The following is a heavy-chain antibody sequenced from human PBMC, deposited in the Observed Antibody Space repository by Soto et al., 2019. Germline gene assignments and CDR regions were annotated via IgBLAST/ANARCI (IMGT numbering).Heavy chain of an antibody. CDR1: GFTFSSYW. D-gene: IGHD5-12*01. V-gene: IGHV3-7*01. Sequence: GGSLRLSCAASGFTFSSYWMSWVRQAPGKGLEWVANIKQDGSEKYYVDSVKGRFTISRDNAKNSLYLQMNSLRAEDTAVYYCARELRTYGPHDAFDIWGQGTMVTVSS. J-gene: IGHJ3*02. CDR3: ARELRTYGPHDAFDI. CDR2: IKQDGSEK.